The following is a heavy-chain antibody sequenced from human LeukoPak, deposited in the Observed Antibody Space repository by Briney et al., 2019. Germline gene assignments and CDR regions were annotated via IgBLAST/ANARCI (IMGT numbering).Heavy chain of an antibody. CDR3: AKDPSHYDSSGYYYWAFDI. D-gene: IGHD3-22*01. V-gene: IGHV3-23*01. CDR2: ISGSGGST. Sequence: GGSLRLSCAASGFTFSSYAMSWVRQAPGKGLEWVSAISGSGGSTYYADSVKGRFTISRDNSKNTLYLQMNSLRAEDTAVYYCAKDPSHYDSSGYYYWAFDIWGQGTMVTVSS. J-gene: IGHJ3*02. CDR1: GFTFSSYA.